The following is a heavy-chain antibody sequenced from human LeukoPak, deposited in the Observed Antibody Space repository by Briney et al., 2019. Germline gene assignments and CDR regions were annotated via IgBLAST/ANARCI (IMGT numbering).Heavy chain of an antibody. CDR2: INPNSGNT. V-gene: IGHV1-2*02. Sequence: ASVKVSCKASGYTFTGYYMHWVRQAPGQGLEWMGWINPNSGNTGYAQKFQGRVTMTRDTSTSTVYMELSSLRSEDTAVYYCARVPVVVTATVFDYWGQGTLVTVSS. J-gene: IGHJ4*02. D-gene: IGHD2-21*02. CDR3: ARVPVVVTATVFDY. CDR1: GYTFTGYY.